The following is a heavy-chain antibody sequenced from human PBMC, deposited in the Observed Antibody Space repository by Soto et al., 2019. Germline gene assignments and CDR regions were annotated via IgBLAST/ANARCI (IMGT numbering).Heavy chain of an antibody. CDR3: ARVPPDDSSSWFDY. Sequence: ASVKVSCKASGYTFTSYGISWVRQAPGQGLEWMGWISAYNGNTNYAQKLQGRVTMTTDTSASTAYMELRSLRSDDTAVYYCARVPPDDSSSWFDYWGQGPLVTVSS. D-gene: IGHD6-13*01. CDR1: GYTFTSYG. CDR2: ISAYNGNT. J-gene: IGHJ4*02. V-gene: IGHV1-18*01.